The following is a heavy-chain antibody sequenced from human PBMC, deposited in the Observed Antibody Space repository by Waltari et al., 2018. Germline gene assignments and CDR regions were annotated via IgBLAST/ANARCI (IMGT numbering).Heavy chain of an antibody. CDR3: ARAGGYCSGGSCYSVYYYGMDV. J-gene: IGHJ6*02. CDR1: GGSISSYY. CDR2: IYYSGST. D-gene: IGHD2-15*01. V-gene: IGHV4-59*01. Sequence: QVQLQESGPGLVKPSETLSLTCTVSGGSISSYYWSWIRQPPGKGLAWIGYIYYSGSTNYNPSLKSRVTISVDTSKNQFSLELSSVTAADTAVYYCARAGGYCSGGSCYSVYYYGMDVWGQGTTVTVSS.